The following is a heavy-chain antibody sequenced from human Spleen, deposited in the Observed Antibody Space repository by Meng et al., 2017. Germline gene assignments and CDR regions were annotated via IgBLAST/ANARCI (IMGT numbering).Heavy chain of an antibody. Sequence: SQTRSLTGAIPGDSVSSNSAAWNWIRQTPSRGLEWLGRTYYRSKWFNEYAVSVKSRITIRPDTSKNQFTLQLNSVTPEDTAVYYCARDIATRNYFDYWGQGALVTVSS. CDR2: TYYRSKWFN. CDR1: GDSVSSNSAA. CDR3: ARDIATRNYFDY. V-gene: IGHV6-1*01. D-gene: IGHD6-6*01. J-gene: IGHJ4*02.